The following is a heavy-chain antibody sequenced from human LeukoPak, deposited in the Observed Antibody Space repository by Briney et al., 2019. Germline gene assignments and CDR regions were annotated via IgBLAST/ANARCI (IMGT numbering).Heavy chain of an antibody. D-gene: IGHD6-19*01. J-gene: IGHJ4*02. CDR2: ISSDGRIT. V-gene: IGHV3-64*01. CDR1: GYTFSRYA. Sequence: PGGALRLSREGSGYTFSRYAMHCVREAPGKGVENVSAISSDGRITYYTNFLKGRFSISRDNSKNTLYLQMGSLRTEDMAVYYCARVSGWYCFDQWGQGTLVTVSS. CDR3: ARVSGWYCFDQ.